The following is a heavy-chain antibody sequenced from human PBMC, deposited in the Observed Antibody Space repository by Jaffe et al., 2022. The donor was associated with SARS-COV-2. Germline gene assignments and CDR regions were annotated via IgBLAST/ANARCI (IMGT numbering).Heavy chain of an antibody. CDR3: ARETDHCSSTSCYVVGFDY. CDR2: ISYDGSNK. CDR1: GFTFSSYA. V-gene: IGHV3-30-3*01. Sequence: QVQLVESGGGVVQPGRSLRLSCAASGFTFSSYAMHWVRQAPGKGLEWVAVISYDGSNKYYADSVKGRFTISRDNSKNTLYLQMNSLRAEDTAVYYCARETDHCSSTSCYVVGFDYWGQGTLVTVSS. J-gene: IGHJ4*02. D-gene: IGHD2-2*01.